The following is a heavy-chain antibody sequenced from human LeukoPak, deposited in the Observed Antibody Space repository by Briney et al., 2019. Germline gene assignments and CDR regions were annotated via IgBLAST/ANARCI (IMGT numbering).Heavy chain of an antibody. CDR1: GGSFSGYY. CDR3: ARGGRYSGSYGRAFDI. D-gene: IGHD1-26*01. V-gene: IGHV4-34*01. J-gene: IGHJ3*02. Sequence: SETLSLTCAVYGGSFSGYYWSWIRQPPGKGLEWIGEINHSGSTNYNPSLKSRVTISVDTSKNQFSLKLSSVTAADTAVYYCARGGRYSGSYGRAFDIWGQGTMVTVSS. CDR2: INHSGST.